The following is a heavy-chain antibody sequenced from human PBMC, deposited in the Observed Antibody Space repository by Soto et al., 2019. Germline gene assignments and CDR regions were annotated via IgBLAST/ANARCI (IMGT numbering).Heavy chain of an antibody. Sequence: GSLRLSCAASGFTFSSYSMNWVRQAPGKGLEWVSYISSSISTIYYADSVKGRFTISRDNAKNSQYLQMNSLRAEDTAVYYCARDYYGSGSSASFDYWGQGT. CDR1: GFTFSSYS. CDR2: ISSSISTI. J-gene: IGHJ4*02. V-gene: IGHV3-48*01. CDR3: ARDYYGSGSSASFDY. D-gene: IGHD3-10*01.